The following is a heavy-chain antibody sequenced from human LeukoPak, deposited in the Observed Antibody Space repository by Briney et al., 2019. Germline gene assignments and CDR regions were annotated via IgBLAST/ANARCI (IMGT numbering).Heavy chain of an antibody. CDR1: GGTFSSYA. CDR2: IIPILGIA. V-gene: IGHV1-69*04. CDR3: ALSKNEHRGYSYGYLDY. Sequence: ASVKVSCKASGGTFSSYAISWVRQAPGQGLEWMGRIIPILGIANYAQKFQGRVTITADKSTSTAYMELSSLRSEDTAVYYCALSKNEHRGYSYGYLDYWGQGTLVTVSS. D-gene: IGHD5-18*01. J-gene: IGHJ4*02.